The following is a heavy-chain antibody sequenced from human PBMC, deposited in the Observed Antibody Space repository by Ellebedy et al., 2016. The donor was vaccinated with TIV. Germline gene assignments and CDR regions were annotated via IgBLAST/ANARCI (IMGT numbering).Heavy chain of an antibody. J-gene: IGHJ6*02. CDR2: MYSGGST. D-gene: IGHD1-1*01. Sequence: GGSLRLXXAGSGFTFGGFGIHWVRQAPGKGLDWVSVMYSGGSTFYADSVKGRFTISRDNSKNTPYLQMNSLRAEDTAVYYCGRGSTGNYYAMDVWGQGTTVTVSS. CDR1: GFTFGGFG. CDR3: GRGSTGNYYAMDV. V-gene: IGHV3-53*01.